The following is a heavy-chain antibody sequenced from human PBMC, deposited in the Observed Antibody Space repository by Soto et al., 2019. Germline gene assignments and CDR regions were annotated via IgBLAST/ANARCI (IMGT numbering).Heavy chain of an antibody. D-gene: IGHD1-26*01. V-gene: IGHV2-5*01. CDR2: IYWNYDK. CDR3: AHRRRVVGATLGYYYCMDV. Sequence: QITLKESGPTLVKPTQTLTLTCTFSGFSLSTSGVGVGWIRQPPGKALEWLALIYWNYDKRYSPSLKSRLTITKDTSKNQVVLTMTNMDPVDTATYYCAHRRRVVGATLGYYYCMDVWGQGTTVTVSS. J-gene: IGHJ6*02. CDR1: GFSLSTSGVG.